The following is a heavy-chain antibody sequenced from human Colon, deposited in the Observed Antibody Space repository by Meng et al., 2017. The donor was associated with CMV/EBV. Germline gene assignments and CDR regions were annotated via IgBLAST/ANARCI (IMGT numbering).Heavy chain of an antibody. D-gene: IGHD3-3*01. CDR1: GFPFSGFA. CDR2: ISYDGSDR. V-gene: IGHV3-30*04. Sequence: ASGFPFSGFAMHWIRQAPGKGLEWVATISYDGSDRYYSDSVKGRFTISRDSSKNTLYLQMNSLRPEDTAVYYCARDTFGVVVIAPLYWGQGSLVTVSS. CDR3: ARDTFGVVVIAPLY. J-gene: IGHJ4*02.